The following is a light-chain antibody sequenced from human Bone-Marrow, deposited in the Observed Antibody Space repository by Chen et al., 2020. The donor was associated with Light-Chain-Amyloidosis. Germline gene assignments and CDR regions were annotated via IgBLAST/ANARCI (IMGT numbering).Light chain of an antibody. CDR2: WAS. V-gene: IGKV4-1*01. CDR1: QSVLSTSNNKNY. J-gene: IGKJ4*01. Sequence: DIVMPQSPDSLAVSLGERATINCKSTQSVLSTSNNKNYIAWYQQKPGQPPKLLVSWASMRESGVPDRLSGSGSGTDFTLTISRLQAENVAVYYCQQYLSAPLTFGGGTKVEIK. CDR3: QQYLSAPLT.